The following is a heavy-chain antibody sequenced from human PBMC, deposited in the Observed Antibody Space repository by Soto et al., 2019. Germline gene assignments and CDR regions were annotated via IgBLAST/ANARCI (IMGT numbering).Heavy chain of an antibody. CDR3: ARDHQSGNSWSFDY. CDR1: GGSFSGYY. J-gene: IGHJ4*02. D-gene: IGHD5-18*01. CDR2: INHSGST. Sequence: SETLSLTCAVYGGSFSGYYWSWIRQPPGKGLEWIGEINHSGSTNYNPSLKSRVTISVDKSKNQLSLELTSVTAADTALYYCARDHQSGNSWSFDYWAQGILVTVSS. V-gene: IGHV4-34*01.